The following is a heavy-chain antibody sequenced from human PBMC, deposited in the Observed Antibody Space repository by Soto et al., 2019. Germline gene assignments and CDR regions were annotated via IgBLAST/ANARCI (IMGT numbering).Heavy chain of an antibody. CDR2: IYSGGST. D-gene: IGHD5-18*01. J-gene: IGHJ4*02. V-gene: IGHV3-53*02. CDR3: AREIRRGYSYGYDY. CDR1: GFTVSSNY. Sequence: EVQLVETGGGLIQPGGSLRLSCAASGFTVSSNYMSWVRQAPGKGLEWVSVIYSGGSTYYADSVKGRFTISRDNSKNTLYLQMNSLRAEDTAVYYCAREIRRGYSYGYDYWGQGTLVTVSS.